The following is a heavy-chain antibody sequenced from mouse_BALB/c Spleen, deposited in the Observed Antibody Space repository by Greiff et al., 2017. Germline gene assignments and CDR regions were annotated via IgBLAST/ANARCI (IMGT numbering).Heavy chain of an antibody. CDR3: ARGYDFLYAMDY. CDR2: IDPANGNT. D-gene: IGHD2-2*01. J-gene: IGHJ4*01. V-gene: IGHV14-3*02. CDR1: GFNIKDTY. Sequence: VQLKQSGAELVRPGALVKLSCKASGFNIKDTYMHWVKQRPEQGLEWIGRIDPANGNTKYDPKFQGKATITADTSSNTAYLQLSSLTSEDTAVYYCARGYDFLYAMDYWGQGTSVTVSS.